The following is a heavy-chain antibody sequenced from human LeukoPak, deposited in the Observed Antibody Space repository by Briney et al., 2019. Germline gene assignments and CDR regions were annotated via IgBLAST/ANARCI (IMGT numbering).Heavy chain of an antibody. Sequence: GESLKISCKGSGYSFTSYWIGWVRQMPGKGLEWMGIIYPGDSDTRYSPSFQGQVTISADKSISTAYLQWSSLKASDTAMYYCARHHSYCSSTSRYTGAFDYWGQGTLVTVSS. CDR2: IYPGDSDT. J-gene: IGHJ4*02. CDR1: GYSFTSYW. D-gene: IGHD2-2*02. CDR3: ARHHSYCSSTSRYTGAFDY. V-gene: IGHV5-51*01.